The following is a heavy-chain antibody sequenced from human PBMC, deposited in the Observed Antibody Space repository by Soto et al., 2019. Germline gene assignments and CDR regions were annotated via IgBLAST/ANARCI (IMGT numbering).Heavy chain of an antibody. J-gene: IGHJ6*02. CDR2: ISAYNGNT. CDR1: GYTFTSYG. Sequence: ASVKVSCKASGYTFTSYGISWVRQAPGQGLEWMGWISAYNGNTNYAQKLQGRVTMTTDTSTSTAYMELRSLRSDDTAVYYCARAIITIFGVVVPLYYYGMDVWGQGTTVTVSS. CDR3: ARAIITIFGVVVPLYYYGMDV. V-gene: IGHV1-18*01. D-gene: IGHD3-3*01.